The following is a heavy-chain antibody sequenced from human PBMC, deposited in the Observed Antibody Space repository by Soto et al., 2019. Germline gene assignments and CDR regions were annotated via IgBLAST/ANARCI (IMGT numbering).Heavy chain of an antibody. Sequence: QVYLVETGGGVVQPGRSLRLSCAASGFPFRSDGMHWVRQAPGKGLEWVALISYDGSNKSYADSVKGRFTISRDKFKETLFLEMNSPSRDDTAAYFCAKEEGDIDVVPLGTFDFWGQGTLVSVS. CDR2: ISYDGSNK. CDR1: GFPFRSDG. V-gene: IGHV3-30*18. J-gene: IGHJ4*02. D-gene: IGHD2-2*01. CDR3: AKEEGDIDVVPLGTFDF.